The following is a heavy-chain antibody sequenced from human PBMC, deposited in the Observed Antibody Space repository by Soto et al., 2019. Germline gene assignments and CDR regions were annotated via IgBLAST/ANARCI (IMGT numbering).Heavy chain of an antibody. CDR1: GFTFSSFG. CDR3: AKASWRGYSSAVDH. CDR2: MSNDGSYK. Sequence: GGSLRLSCAASGFTFSSFGMHWVRQAPGKGLEWVAVMSNDGSYKYYGNSVKGRFTISRDNSKNRLYLQMNSLRAEDTALYYCAKASWRGYSSAVDHWGQGTLVTVSS. V-gene: IGHV3-30*18. D-gene: IGHD3-3*01. J-gene: IGHJ4*02.